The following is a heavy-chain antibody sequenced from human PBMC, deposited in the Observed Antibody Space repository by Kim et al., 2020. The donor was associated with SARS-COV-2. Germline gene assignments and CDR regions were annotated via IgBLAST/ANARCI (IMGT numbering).Heavy chain of an antibody. J-gene: IGHJ5*02. D-gene: IGHD2-21*02. CDR1: GFTFSSYA. Sequence: GGSLRLSCAASGFTFSSYAMHWVRQAPGKGLEWVAVISYDGSNKYYADSVKGRFTISRDNSKNTLYLQMNSLRAEDTAVYYCARAVYVGYCGGDCYWQSRGWFDPWGQGTLVTVSS. CDR2: ISYDGSNK. V-gene: IGHV3-30*04. CDR3: ARAVYVGYCGGDCYWQSRGWFDP.